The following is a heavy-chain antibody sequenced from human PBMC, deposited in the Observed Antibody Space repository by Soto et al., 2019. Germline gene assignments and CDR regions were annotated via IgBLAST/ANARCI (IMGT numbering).Heavy chain of an antibody. Sequence: GGSVRLSCAASGFTFSSYAMSWVRQAPGKGLEWVSAISGSGGTTYYADSVKGRFTISRDNSKNTLYLQMNSLRAEDTAVYYCAKGQVQLDTLHHYYWRQGTLVTVSS. CDR3: AKGQVQLDTLHHYY. V-gene: IGHV3-23*01. J-gene: IGHJ4*02. D-gene: IGHD1-1*01. CDR2: ISGSGGTT. CDR1: GFTFSSYA.